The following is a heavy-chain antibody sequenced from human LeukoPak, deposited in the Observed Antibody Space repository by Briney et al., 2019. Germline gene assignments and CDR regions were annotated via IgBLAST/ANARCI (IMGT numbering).Heavy chain of an antibody. D-gene: IGHD3-22*01. CDR3: AKWGYDSSGYYSVDY. V-gene: IGHV4-38-2*02. J-gene: IGHJ4*02. CDR2: IYHSGST. CDR1: GDSISSGNYY. Sequence: SETLSLTCTVSGDSISSGNYYWSWIRQPAGKGLEWIGSIYHSGSTYYDPSLKSRVTISVDTSKNQFSLKLSSVTAADTAVYYCAKWGYDSSGYYSVDYWGQGTLVTVSS.